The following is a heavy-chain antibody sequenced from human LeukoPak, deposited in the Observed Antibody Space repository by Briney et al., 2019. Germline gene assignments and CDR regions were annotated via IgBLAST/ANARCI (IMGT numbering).Heavy chain of an antibody. CDR1: GFTSSSYG. Sequence: GGSLRLSCAASGFTSSSYGMHWVRQAPGKGLEWVAVISYDGGNKYYADSVKGRFTISRDNSKNTLYLQMNSLRAEDTAVYYCAKASNPYGDYLTFDYWGQGTLVTVSS. CDR2: ISYDGGNK. D-gene: IGHD4-17*01. J-gene: IGHJ4*02. CDR3: AKASNPYGDYLTFDY. V-gene: IGHV3-30*18.